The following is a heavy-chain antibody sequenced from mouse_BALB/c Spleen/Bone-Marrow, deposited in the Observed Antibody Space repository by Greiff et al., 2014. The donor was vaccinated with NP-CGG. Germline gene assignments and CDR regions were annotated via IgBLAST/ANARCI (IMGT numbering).Heavy chain of an antibody. D-gene: IGHD2-3*01. J-gene: IGHJ3*01. CDR3: TRDDGSPFAY. V-gene: IGHV1-69*02. CDR1: GYTFTSYW. Sequence: VQLQQSXAELVRPGASVKLSCKASGYTFTSYWINWVKQRPGQGLEWIGNIYPSDSYTNYNQKFKDKATLTVDKSSSTAYMQLSSPTSEDSAVYYCTRDDGSPFAYWGQGTLVTVSA. CDR2: IYPSDSYT.